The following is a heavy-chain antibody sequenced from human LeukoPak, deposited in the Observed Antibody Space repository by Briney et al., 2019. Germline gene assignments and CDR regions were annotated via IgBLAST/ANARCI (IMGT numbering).Heavy chain of an antibody. Sequence: SETLSLTCTVSGGSISSYYWSWIRQPPGKRLEWIGYIYTSGSTNYNPSLKSRVTISVDTSKNQFSLKRSSVTAADTAVYNCARRRVGLVPPVDVFAPWGQGTLVTVSS. CDR2: IYTSGST. CDR3: ARRRVGLVPPVDVFAP. V-gene: IGHV4-4*09. D-gene: IGHD3/OR15-3a*01. J-gene: IGHJ5*02. CDR1: GGSISSYY.